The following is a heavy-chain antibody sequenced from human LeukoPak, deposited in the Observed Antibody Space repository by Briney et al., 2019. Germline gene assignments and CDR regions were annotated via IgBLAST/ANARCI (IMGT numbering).Heavy chain of an antibody. CDR3: ARDQAAAGDEPPIDY. Sequence: GGSLRLSCAASGFTFSSYSMNWVRQAPGKGLEWVSSISSSSSYIYYADSVKGRFTISRDNAKNSLYLQMNSLRAEDTAVYYCARDQAAAGDEPPIDYWGRGTLVTVSS. CDR2: ISSSSSYI. CDR1: GFTFSSYS. V-gene: IGHV3-21*01. J-gene: IGHJ4*02. D-gene: IGHD6-13*01.